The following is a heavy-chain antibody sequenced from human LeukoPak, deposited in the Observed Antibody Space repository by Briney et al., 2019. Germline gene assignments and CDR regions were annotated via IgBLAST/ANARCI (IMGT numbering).Heavy chain of an antibody. V-gene: IGHV4-59*12. J-gene: IGHJ4*02. Sequence: SETLSLTCTVSGGSISSYYWSWIRQPPGKGLEWIGYIYYSGSTNYNPSLKSRVTISVDTSKNQFSLKLISVTAADTAVYYCARGPPYIVVVTAIGFFDYWGQGTLVTVSS. CDR1: GGSISSYY. D-gene: IGHD2-21*02. CDR3: ARGPPYIVVVTAIGFFDY. CDR2: IYYSGST.